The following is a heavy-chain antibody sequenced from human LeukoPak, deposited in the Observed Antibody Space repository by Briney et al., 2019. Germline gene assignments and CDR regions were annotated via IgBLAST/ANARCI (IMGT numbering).Heavy chain of an antibody. D-gene: IGHD6-19*01. V-gene: IGHV1-46*01. CDR3: ASPSVAGTD. CDR1: GYTFTSYY. J-gene: IGHJ4*02. CDR2: INPSGGST. Sequence: AASVKVSCKASGYTFTSYYMHWVRQAPGQGLEWMGIINPSGGSTSYAQKFQGRVTMTRDTSISTAYMELSRLRSDDTAVYYCASPSVAGTDWGQGTLVTVSS.